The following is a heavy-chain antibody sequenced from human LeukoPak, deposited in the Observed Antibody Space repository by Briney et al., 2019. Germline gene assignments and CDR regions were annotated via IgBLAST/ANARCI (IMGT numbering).Heavy chain of an antibody. J-gene: IGHJ4*02. CDR2: IKQDGSEK. CDR3: ARDNPPDY. Sequence: GGSLRLSCVASGFTFSSSWMSWFRQVPEKGLEWVANIKQDGSEKSYVESVRGRFTISRDNGKNSLYLQLNSLRAEDTALYYCARDNPPDYWGQGTLVTVSS. CDR1: GFTFSSSW. V-gene: IGHV3-7*03.